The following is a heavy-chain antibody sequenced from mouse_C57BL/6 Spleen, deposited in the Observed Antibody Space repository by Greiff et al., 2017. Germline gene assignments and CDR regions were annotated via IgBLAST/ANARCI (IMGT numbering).Heavy chain of an antibody. V-gene: IGHV1-42*01. Sequence: VQLQQSGPELVKPGASVKISCKASGYSFTGYYMNWVKQSPETSLEWIGEINPSTGGPTYNQKFKAKATLTVDKSSSTAYMQLKGLTSEDSAGXYCARSDDGPAWFAYWGQGTLVTVSA. J-gene: IGHJ3*01. CDR2: INPSTGGP. CDR3: ARSDDGPAWFAY. D-gene: IGHD2-3*01. CDR1: GYSFTGYY.